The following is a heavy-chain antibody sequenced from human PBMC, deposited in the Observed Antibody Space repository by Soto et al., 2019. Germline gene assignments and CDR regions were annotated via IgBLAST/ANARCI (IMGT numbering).Heavy chain of an antibody. CDR1: GFPFRNFA. D-gene: IGHD2-2*01. CDR3: ARADLLWNSFDL. Sequence: GGSLRLSCAASGFPFRNFAMAWVRQAPGKGLEWVSIISNSGSSTYHGDSVKGRFTTSRDNSKGTLSLHMRGVRIDDTAVYFCARADLLWNSFDLWGQGTLVTVSS. J-gene: IGHJ4*02. CDR2: ISNSGSST. V-gene: IGHV3-23*05.